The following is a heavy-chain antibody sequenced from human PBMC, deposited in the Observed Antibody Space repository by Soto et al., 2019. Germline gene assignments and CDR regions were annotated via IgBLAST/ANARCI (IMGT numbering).Heavy chain of an antibody. D-gene: IGHD3-16*01. Sequence: SETLSLTCAVSGYSISSGYYWGWIRQPPGKGLEWIGSIYHIGSTYYNPSLKSRVTMSADTSKNQFSLKLTSVTAADTAVYYCATGGTYFDYWGQGTLVTVSS. V-gene: IGHV4-38-2*01. CDR2: IYHIGST. J-gene: IGHJ4*02. CDR1: GYSISSGYY. CDR3: ATGGTYFDY.